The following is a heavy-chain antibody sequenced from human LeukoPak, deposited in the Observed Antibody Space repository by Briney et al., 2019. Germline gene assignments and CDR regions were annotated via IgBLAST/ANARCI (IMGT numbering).Heavy chain of an antibody. CDR3: ARDLWNFYDSSGYYGDFDS. D-gene: IGHD3-22*01. J-gene: IGHJ5*01. V-gene: IGHV1-18*01. CDR2: IGTYEGDT. Sequence: ASVKVSCKATSRISWVRQAPGQGLERMGWIGTYEGDTYYAQKFQSRVTVTTDTSTSTVYMELRNLRSDDTAVYYCARDLWNFYDSSGYYGDFDSWGQGTLVTVSS. CDR1: TSR.